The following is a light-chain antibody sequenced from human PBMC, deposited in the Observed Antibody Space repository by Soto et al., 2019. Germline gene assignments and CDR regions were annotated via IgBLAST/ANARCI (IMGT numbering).Light chain of an antibody. CDR2: GAS. CDR3: QQYGSSPPWT. V-gene: IGKV3-20*01. J-gene: IGKJ1*01. CDR1: QSISSSY. Sequence: EVGLTQSPGTVSLSPGERATLSCRASQSISSSYLAWYQQKPGQAPRLLIYGASSRATGIPDRFSGSGSGTDFTLTISRLEPEDFAVYYCQQYGSSPPWTFGQGTKVDI.